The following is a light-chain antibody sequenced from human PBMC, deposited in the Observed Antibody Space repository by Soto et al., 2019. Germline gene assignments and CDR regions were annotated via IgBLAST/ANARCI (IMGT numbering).Light chain of an antibody. J-gene: IGLJ2*01. Sequence: QSARTRPPSVSAAPGQKVTISCSGSSSNIGKNFVSLYQQFPGTAPKVLIYENNKRRSGIPDRFSGSKSGTSVTLGITGLQTGDEAFYYCASWDSSLYGAVFGGGTKVTV. CDR1: SSNIGKNF. V-gene: IGLV1-51*02. CDR2: ENN. CDR3: ASWDSSLYGAV.